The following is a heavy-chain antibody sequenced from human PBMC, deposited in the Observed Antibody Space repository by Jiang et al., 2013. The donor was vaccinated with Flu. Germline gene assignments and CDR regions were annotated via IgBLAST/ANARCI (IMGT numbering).Heavy chain of an antibody. D-gene: IGHD5-18*01. V-gene: IGHV1-2*02. CDR3: ARDPDTPMPIDF. CDR1: GYTFTDYF. Sequence: GAEVKKPGASVKVSCVASGYTFTDYFIHWVRQAPGQGLEWMGWIKIRTGETNYGQRFQDRVTLTRDTSINTAYMELSGLRSADTAVYYCARDPDTPMPIDFWGQGTLVT. CDR2: IKIRTGET. J-gene: IGHJ4*02.